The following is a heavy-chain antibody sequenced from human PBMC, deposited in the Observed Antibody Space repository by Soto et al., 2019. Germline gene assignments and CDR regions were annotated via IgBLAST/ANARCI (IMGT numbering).Heavy chain of an antibody. V-gene: IGHV1-18*01. Sequence: ASVKVSCKGFGYSFMKYGINWVRQAPGQGLEWVGWISPYSGYTHSAQKFHGRLTLTTXTXXSXXXMXLXXLRXADTALYYCAREASVLIPAAQPSRFDSWGQ. D-gene: IGHD2-2*01. CDR2: ISPYSGYT. J-gene: IGHJ4*01. CDR1: GYSFMKYG. CDR3: AREASVLIPAAQPSRFDS.